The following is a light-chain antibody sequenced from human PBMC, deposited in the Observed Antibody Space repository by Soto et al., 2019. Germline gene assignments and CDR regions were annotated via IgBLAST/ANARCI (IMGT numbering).Light chain of an antibody. CDR3: SSYTSSSPYV. Sequence: QSVLTQPASVSGSPGQSITISCTGTSSDVGGYNYVSWYQQHPGKAPKLMIYDVSNRPSGVSNRFSGSKSGNTASLTISGLQADDEADYYCSSYTSSSPYVFGPGTKVTVL. J-gene: IGLJ1*01. CDR1: SSDVGGYNY. V-gene: IGLV2-14*01. CDR2: DVS.